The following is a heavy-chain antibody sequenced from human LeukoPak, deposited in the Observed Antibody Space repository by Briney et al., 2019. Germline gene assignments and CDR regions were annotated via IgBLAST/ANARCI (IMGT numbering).Heavy chain of an antibody. CDR3: ARHGDDFWSGYDSGDAFDI. D-gene: IGHD3-3*01. CDR2: IYPGDSDT. CDR1: GYSFTSYW. Sequence: GESLKISCKGSGYSFTSYWIGWVRQMPGKGLEWMGIIYPGDSDTRYSPSFQGQVTISADKSISTAYLQWSSPKASDTAMYYCARHGDDFWSGYDSGDAFDIWGQGTMVTVSS. J-gene: IGHJ3*02. V-gene: IGHV5-51*01.